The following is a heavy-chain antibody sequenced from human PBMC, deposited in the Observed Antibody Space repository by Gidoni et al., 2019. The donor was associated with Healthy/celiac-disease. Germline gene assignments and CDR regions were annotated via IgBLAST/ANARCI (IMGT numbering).Heavy chain of an antibody. V-gene: IGHV3-23*01. J-gene: IGHJ4*02. D-gene: IGHD3-22*01. CDR2: ISGSGGST. Sequence: EVQLLESGGGLVQPGGSLRLSCAASGFTFSSYAMSWVRQAPGKGLEWVSAISGSGGSTYYAESVKGRFTISRDNSKNTLYLQMNSLRAEDTAVYYCAKAHYYDSSGYYDWGQGTLVTVSS. CDR3: AKAHYYDSSGYYD. CDR1: GFTFSSYA.